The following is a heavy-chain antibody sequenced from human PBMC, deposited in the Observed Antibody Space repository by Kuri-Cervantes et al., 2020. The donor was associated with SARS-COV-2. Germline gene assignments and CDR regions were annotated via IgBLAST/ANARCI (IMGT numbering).Heavy chain of an antibody. Sequence: SETLSLTCAVYGGSFSGYYWSWIRQPPGKGLEWIVEINHSGSTNYNPYLKSRVTISVDTSKNQSPLKPSSVTAADTAVYYCARGLEGYCSSTSCLRRGGNYYYYMDVWGKGTTVTVSS. V-gene: IGHV4-34*01. J-gene: IGHJ6*03. CDR3: ARGLEGYCSSTSCLRRGGNYYYYMDV. D-gene: IGHD2-2*01. CDR2: INHSGST. CDR1: GGSFSGYY.